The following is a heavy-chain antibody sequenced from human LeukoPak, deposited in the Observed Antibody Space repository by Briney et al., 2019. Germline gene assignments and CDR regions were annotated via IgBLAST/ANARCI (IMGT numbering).Heavy chain of an antibody. D-gene: IGHD1-26*01. CDR1: EFTFEDYA. V-gene: IGHV3-9*01. CDR2: ISWNSGSI. Sequence: GRSLRLSCSVSEFTFEDYAMHWVRQAPGKGLEWVSGISWNSGSIDYVESVKGRFTISRDNADNSLYLQMNSLRPEDTAVYYCAKGSGRFWTFFDFWGQGTLRGGSS. J-gene: IGHJ4*02. CDR3: AKGSGRFWTFFDF.